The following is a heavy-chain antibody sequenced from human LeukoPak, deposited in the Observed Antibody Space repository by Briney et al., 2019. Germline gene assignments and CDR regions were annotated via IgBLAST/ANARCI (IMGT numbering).Heavy chain of an antibody. CDR3: GSSTVWYYYYYMDV. Sequence: GGSLRLSCAASGFTFSSNWMHCVRQGPGKGLVWVSRINSDGSSTTYADSVKGRFTISRDNAKNTVYLQMNSLRADDTAVYYCGSSTVWYYYYYMDVWGKGTTVTVSS. CDR1: GFTFSSNW. J-gene: IGHJ6*03. D-gene: IGHD5/OR15-5a*01. V-gene: IGHV3-74*03. CDR2: INSDGSST.